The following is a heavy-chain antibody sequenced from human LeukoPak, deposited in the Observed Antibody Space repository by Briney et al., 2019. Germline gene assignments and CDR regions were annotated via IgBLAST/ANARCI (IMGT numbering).Heavy chain of an antibody. CDR1: GGSIGGYY. V-gene: IGHV4-4*07. Sequence: KPSETLSLPCSVSGGSIGGYYWTWIRQPAGKGLEWIGRVYTSGSTHYNPSLKTRLTMSVDTSKNQFSLKLSSVTAADTAVYYCARLITGTTTAFDIWGQGTMVTVSS. D-gene: IGHD1-7*01. J-gene: IGHJ3*02. CDR2: VYTSGST. CDR3: ARLITGTTTAFDI.